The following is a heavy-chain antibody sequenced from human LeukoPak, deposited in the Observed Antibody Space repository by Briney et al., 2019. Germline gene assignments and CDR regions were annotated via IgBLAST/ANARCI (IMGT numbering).Heavy chain of an antibody. D-gene: IGHD2-2*01. CDR1: GGSISSSGYY. CDR2: IYYSGST. Sequence: SETLSLTCTVSGGSISSSGYYWGWIRQPPGKGLEWIASIYYSGSTYYNPSLKSRVTISVDTSKNQFSLKLSSVTAADTAVYYCARDFGWGYCSSTSCYDAFDIWGQGTMVTVSS. V-gene: IGHV4-39*07. J-gene: IGHJ3*02. CDR3: ARDFGWGYCSSTSCYDAFDI.